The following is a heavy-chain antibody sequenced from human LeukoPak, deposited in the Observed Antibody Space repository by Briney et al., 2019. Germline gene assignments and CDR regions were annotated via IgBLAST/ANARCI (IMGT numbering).Heavy chain of an antibody. Sequence: ASVKVSCKASGYTFANFGINWVRQAPGQGLEWMGWISAYNVNTNYTQKFQGRVTSTTDTSTGTAHMELRSLRSDDTAVYYCARDDGDYWGQGTLVTVSS. V-gene: IGHV1-18*01. CDR2: ISAYNVNT. CDR3: ARDDGDY. J-gene: IGHJ4*02. CDR1: GYTFANFG.